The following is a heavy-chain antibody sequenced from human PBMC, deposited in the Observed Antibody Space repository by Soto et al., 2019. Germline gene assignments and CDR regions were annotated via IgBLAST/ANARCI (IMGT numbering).Heavy chain of an antibody. D-gene: IGHD3-22*01. V-gene: IGHV4-59*01. CDR3: ARVGGYYDNNWFDP. CDR2: IYYSGST. Sequence: PSETLSLTCTVSGGSISSYYWSWIRQPPGKGLEWIGYIYYSGSTNYNPSLKSRVTISVDTSKNQFSLKLSSVTAADTAVYYCARVGGYYDNNWFDPWGQGALVTVS. CDR1: GGSISSYY. J-gene: IGHJ5*02.